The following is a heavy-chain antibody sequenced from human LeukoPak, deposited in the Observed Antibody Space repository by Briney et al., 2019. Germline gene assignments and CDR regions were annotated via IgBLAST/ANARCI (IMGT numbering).Heavy chain of an antibody. D-gene: IGHD6-13*01. J-gene: IGHJ4*02. CDR1: GDSISSSSYY. Sequence: SGTLSLTCTVSGDSISSSSYYWGWIRQPPGRGLEWIGSIYYSGSTYYNPSLKSRVTISVDTSKNQFSLKLSSVTAADTAVYYCARRSSSWKFDYWGQGTLVTVSS. CDR2: IYYSGST. V-gene: IGHV4-39*01. CDR3: ARRSSSWKFDY.